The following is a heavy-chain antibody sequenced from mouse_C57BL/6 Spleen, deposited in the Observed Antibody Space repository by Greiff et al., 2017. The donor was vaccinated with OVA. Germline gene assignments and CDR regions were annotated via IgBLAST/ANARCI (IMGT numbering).Heavy chain of an antibody. CDR1: GYTFTSYW. CDR3: ARPFCCGSSDGRDY. J-gene: IGHJ2*01. V-gene: IGHV1-55*01. CDR2: IYPGSGST. Sequence: QVQLQQPGAELVKPGASVKMSCKASGYTFTSYWITWVKQRPGQGLEWIGDIYPGSGSTNYNEMFKSKATLTVDTSSSTAYMLLSSLAAEDAAVYYCARPFCCGSSDGRDYWGQGTTLTVSS. D-gene: IGHD1-1*01.